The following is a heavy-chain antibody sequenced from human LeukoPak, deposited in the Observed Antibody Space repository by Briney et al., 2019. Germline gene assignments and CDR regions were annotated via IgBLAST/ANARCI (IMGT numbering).Heavy chain of an antibody. CDR3: ARHVSTSSCGADCYSGGLDV. CDR1: GGSISRSDYF. V-gene: IGHV4-39*01. D-gene: IGHD2-21*02. Sequence: PSETLSLTCTVSGGSISRSDYFWAWIRQPPGKGLEWIGIFYYSGSTYYYPSLKSRVTISVHTSKKQFSLKLSSVTAADTAVYYCARHVSTSSCGADCYSGGLDVWGQGTTVTASS. CDR2: FYYSGST. J-gene: IGHJ6*02.